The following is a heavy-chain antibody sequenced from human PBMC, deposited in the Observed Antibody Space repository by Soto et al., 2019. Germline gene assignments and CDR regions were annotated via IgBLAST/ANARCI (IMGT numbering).Heavy chain of an antibody. D-gene: IGHD5-18*01. CDR2: IDPSDSYT. CDR3: ARRIGYSYGYDYYYGMDV. Sequence: PXDSLTISCKGSGYSFTSYWISLVRQMPGKGLEWMGRIDPSDSYTNYSPSFQGHVTISADKSISTAYLQWSSLKASDTAMYYCARRIGYSYGYDYYYGMDVWGQGTTVTVSS. V-gene: IGHV5-10-1*01. CDR1: GYSFTSYW. J-gene: IGHJ6*02.